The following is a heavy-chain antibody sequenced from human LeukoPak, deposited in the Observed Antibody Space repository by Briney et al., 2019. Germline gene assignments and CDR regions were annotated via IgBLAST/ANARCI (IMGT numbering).Heavy chain of an antibody. D-gene: IGHD3-22*01. Sequence: SSETLSLTCAVYGGSFSGYYWSWIRQPPGKGLEWIGEINHSGSTNYNPSLKSRVTISVDTSKNQFSLKLSSVTAADTAVYYFARFRTYYYDSRRGYFDYWGQGTLVTVSS. CDR3: ARFRTYYYDSRRGYFDY. CDR1: GGSFSGYY. J-gene: IGHJ4*02. V-gene: IGHV4-34*01. CDR2: INHSGST.